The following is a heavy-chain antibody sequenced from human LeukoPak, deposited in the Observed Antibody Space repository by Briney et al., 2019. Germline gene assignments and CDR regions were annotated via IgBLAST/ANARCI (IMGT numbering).Heavy chain of an antibody. V-gene: IGHV1-46*01. CDR1: GYTFTKYY. J-gene: IGHJ3*02. CDR3: ARDFDALDT. CDR2: INVSGGGA. Sequence: ASVKVSCKASGYTFTKYYIHWVRQAPGQGLEWLGVINVSGGGATYAQKFQGRITTTRDTSTDTAYVELSSLRSEDTAVYFCARDFDALDTWGQGTMVTVSS.